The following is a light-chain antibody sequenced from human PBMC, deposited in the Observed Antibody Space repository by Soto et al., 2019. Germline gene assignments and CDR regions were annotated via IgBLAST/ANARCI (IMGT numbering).Light chain of an antibody. CDR3: QHYNTWPWT. Sequence: EIVMTQSPATLSVSPGERATLSCRASPSVSSNLAWYQQKPGQPPRLLIYGASTRATGIPDRFSGSGSGPEFTLTISSLQSEDFAVYYCQHYNTWPWTFGQGTKVEIK. V-gene: IGKV3-15*01. CDR2: GAS. J-gene: IGKJ1*01. CDR1: PSVSSN.